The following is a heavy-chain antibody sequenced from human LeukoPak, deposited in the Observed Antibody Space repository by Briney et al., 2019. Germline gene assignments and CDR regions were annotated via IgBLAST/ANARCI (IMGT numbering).Heavy chain of an antibody. Sequence: GGSLRLSCAASGFTFRNYAMHWVRQAPGKGLEWVSVISDDGSDKFFADSVKGRFSISRDNSRNTVYLQMNSLRDEDTAVYYCAKILTTKQLLFDAFDMWGQGTMVTVSS. V-gene: IGHV3-30*01. CDR1: GFTFRNYA. CDR2: ISDDGSDK. D-gene: IGHD4-11*01. J-gene: IGHJ3*02. CDR3: AKILTTKQLLFDAFDM.